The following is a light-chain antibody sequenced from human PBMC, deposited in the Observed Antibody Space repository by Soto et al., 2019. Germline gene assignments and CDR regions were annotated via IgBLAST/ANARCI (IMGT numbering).Light chain of an antibody. CDR2: EVT. Sequence: QSALTQPPSASGSPGQSVTISCTGTSGVSWYQQHPGKAPKLLIYEVTKRPSGVPDRFSGSKSGNTASLTVSGLQAEDEADYYCSSYRGSNIFVVVGGGTTLTVL. CDR3: SSYRGSNIFVV. CDR1: SGV. J-gene: IGLJ2*01. V-gene: IGLV2-8*01.